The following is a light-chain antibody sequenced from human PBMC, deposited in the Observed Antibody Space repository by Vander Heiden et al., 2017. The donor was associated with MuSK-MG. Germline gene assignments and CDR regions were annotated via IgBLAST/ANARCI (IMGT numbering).Light chain of an antibody. CDR2: DGS. Sequence: QSALTQPRSVSGSPGQSVTISCTGTSSDVGGYNYVSWYQQHPGKAPKLMSYDGSKRPSGVPDRFSGSKSGNTGSLTISGLQAEDEADYYCCSYAGSYTWVFGGGTKLTVL. CDR1: SSDVGGYNY. V-gene: IGLV2-11*01. J-gene: IGLJ3*02. CDR3: CSYAGSYTWV.